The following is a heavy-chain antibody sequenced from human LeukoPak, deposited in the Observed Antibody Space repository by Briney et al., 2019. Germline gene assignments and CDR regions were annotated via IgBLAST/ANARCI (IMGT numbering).Heavy chain of an antibody. J-gene: IGHJ3*02. CDR1: GGSISSGGYY. CDR2: IYYSGST. D-gene: IGHD2-15*01. CDR3: ARESLAGYCSGGSCFTIGSAFDI. V-gene: IGHV4-31*03. Sequence: PSQTLSLTCTVSGGSISSGGYYWSWIRQHPGKGLEWIGYIYYSGSTYYNPSLKSRVTISVDTSKNQFSLKLSSVTAADTAVYYCARESLAGYCSGGSCFTIGSAFDIWGHGTMVTVSS.